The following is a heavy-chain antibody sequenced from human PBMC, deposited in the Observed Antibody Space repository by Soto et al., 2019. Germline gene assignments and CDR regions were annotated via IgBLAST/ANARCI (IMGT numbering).Heavy chain of an antibody. CDR3: ANWLKGPGTGNYYYGMDV. D-gene: IGHD6-13*01. J-gene: IGHJ6*02. V-gene: IGHV1-69*12. CDR1: GGAFSDYA. Sequence: QVQLVQSGAEVKKPGSSVKVSCKASGGAFSDYAFSWVRQAPGQGLEGLGGIMPIFRAPDYAQKFQGRVTKTADELTRTAYMEGNNMRTEDAAVYYCANWLKGPGTGNYYYGMDVWGQGTTVTVS. CDR2: IMPIFRAP.